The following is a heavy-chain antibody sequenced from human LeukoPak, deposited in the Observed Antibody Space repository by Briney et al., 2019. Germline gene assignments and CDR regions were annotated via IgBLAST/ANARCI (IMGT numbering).Heavy chain of an antibody. CDR2: ISYDGSNK. CDR3: ARGIRNFDY. V-gene: IGHV3-30-3*01. Sequence: PGGSLRLSCAASGFPFSSYAMHWVRQAPGKGLEWVAVISYDGSNKYYADSVKGRFTISRDNSKNTLYLQMNSLRAEDTAVYYCARGIRNFDYWGQGTLVTVSS. CDR1: GFPFSSYA. D-gene: IGHD3-16*01. J-gene: IGHJ4*02.